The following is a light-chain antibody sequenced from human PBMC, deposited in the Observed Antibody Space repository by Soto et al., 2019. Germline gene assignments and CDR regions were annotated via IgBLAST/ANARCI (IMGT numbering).Light chain of an antibody. CDR1: SSDVGTYDY. CDR3: CSFSTSGTHV. Sequence: QSARTQPASVSGSPGQSITISCTGTSSDVGTYDYVSWHQQHPGKAPKLIIYDVNNRPSGVSSRFSGSKSGNTASLTISGLQAEDEADYYCCSFSTSGTHVFGTGTKVTVL. CDR2: DVN. J-gene: IGLJ1*01. V-gene: IGLV2-14*01.